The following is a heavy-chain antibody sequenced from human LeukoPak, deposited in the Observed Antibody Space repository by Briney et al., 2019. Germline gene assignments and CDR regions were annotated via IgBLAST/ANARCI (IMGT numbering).Heavy chain of an antibody. D-gene: IGHD3-9*01. CDR1: DGSFSGYY. CDR3: ARAGVLYYDILTGHFDY. Sequence: SETLSLTCGVYDGSFSGYYWSWIRQPPGKGLEWIGEINHSGSTKYNPSLKSRVTISVDTSKNQFSLKLSSVTAADTAVYYCARAGVLYYDILTGHFDYWGQGTLVTVSS. V-gene: IGHV4-34*01. J-gene: IGHJ4*02. CDR2: INHSGST.